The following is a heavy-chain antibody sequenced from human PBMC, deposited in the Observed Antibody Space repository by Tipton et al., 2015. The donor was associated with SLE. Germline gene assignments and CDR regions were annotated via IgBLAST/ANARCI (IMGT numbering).Heavy chain of an antibody. Sequence: TLSLTCAVSGGSISSGGYSWSWIRQPPGKGLEWIGYIYYSGSTNYNPSLKSRVTISVDTSKNQFSLQLNSVTPEDTAVYYCARDFGEWAAFDIWGQGTMVTVSS. CDR2: IYYSGST. V-gene: IGHV4-30-4*07. CDR1: GGSISSGGYS. J-gene: IGHJ3*02. D-gene: IGHD3-10*01. CDR3: ARDFGEWAAFDI.